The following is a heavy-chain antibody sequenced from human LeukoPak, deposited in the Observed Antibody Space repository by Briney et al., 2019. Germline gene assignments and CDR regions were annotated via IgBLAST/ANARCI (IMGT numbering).Heavy chain of an antibody. J-gene: IGHJ4*02. D-gene: IGHD3-22*01. CDR2: INPNSGGT. Sequence: ASVKVSCKASGYTFTGYYMHWVRQAPGQGLEWMGWINPNSGGTNYAQKFQGRVTMTRDTSTSTVYMELSSLRSEDTAVYYCARDLTGYDSSGYWNYWGQGTLVTVSS. V-gene: IGHV1-2*02. CDR1: GYTFTGYY. CDR3: ARDLTGYDSSGYWNY.